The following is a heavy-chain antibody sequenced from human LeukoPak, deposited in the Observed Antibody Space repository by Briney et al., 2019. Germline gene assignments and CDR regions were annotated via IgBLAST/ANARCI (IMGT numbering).Heavy chain of an antibody. V-gene: IGHV1-46*01. J-gene: IGHJ3*02. CDR1: GYTFTSYY. Sequence: GASVKVSCKASGYTFTSYYMHWVRQAPGQGLEWMGIINPSGGSTSYAQKFQGRVTMTRDTSTSTVYMELSSLRSEDTAVYYCASNGGWFGELLYGDAFDIWGQGTMVTVSS. CDR2: INPSGGST. D-gene: IGHD3-10*01. CDR3: ASNGGWFGELLYGDAFDI.